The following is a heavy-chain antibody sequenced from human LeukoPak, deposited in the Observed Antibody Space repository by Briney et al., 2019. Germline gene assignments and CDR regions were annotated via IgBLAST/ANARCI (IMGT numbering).Heavy chain of an antibody. V-gene: IGHV4-4*07. J-gene: IGHJ4*02. CDR1: GGSISNYY. Sequence: SETLSLTCTVSGGSISNYYWSWIRQPAGKGLEWIGRISGSGITNYNPSLKSRVTISLDTSKNQFSLKLSSVTAADTAIFYCGRSYDSSGYSYDHFWGQGHLVTVSS. CDR2: ISGSGIT. D-gene: IGHD3-22*01. CDR3: GRSYDSSGYSYDHF.